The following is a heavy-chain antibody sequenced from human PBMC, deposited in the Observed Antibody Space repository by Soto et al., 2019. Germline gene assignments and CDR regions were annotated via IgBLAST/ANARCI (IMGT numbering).Heavy chain of an antibody. J-gene: IGHJ4*02. CDR1: GFTFSNAW. D-gene: IGHD6-19*01. CDR2: IKSKTDGGTT. Sequence: GGSLRLSCAASGFTFSNAWMSWVRQAPGKGLEWVGRIKSKTDGGTTDYAAPVKGRFTISRDDSKNTLYLQMNSLKNEDTAVYYCTTMSVAVAGDIDYWGQGTLVTVSS. V-gene: IGHV3-15*01. CDR3: TTMSVAVAGDIDY.